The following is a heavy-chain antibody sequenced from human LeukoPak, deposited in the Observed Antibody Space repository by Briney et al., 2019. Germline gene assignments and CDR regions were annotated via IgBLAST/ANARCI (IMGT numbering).Heavy chain of an antibody. J-gene: IGHJ6*03. D-gene: IGHD3-22*01. V-gene: IGHV3-48*04. Sequence: GGSLRLSCAASGFTFSSYGMHWVHQAPGKGLEWVSYISSSGSTIYYADSVKGRFTISRDNAKNSLYLQMNSLRAGDTAVYYCARLGYDSSGYYYRYYYYYMDVWGKGTTVTISS. CDR2: ISSSGSTI. CDR3: ARLGYDSSGYYYRYYYYYMDV. CDR1: GFTFSSYG.